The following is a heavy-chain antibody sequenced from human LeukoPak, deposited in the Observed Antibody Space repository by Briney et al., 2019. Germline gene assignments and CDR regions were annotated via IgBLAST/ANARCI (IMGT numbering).Heavy chain of an antibody. V-gene: IGHV1-18*01. Sequence: ASVKVSCKASGYSFVLYGISWVRQAPGEGPEWMGWISGSTGDTNYAQKLQGRVTMTTDTSTSTAYMELRSLRSDDTAVYYCARASYYDFWSGYFLARQYYFDYWGQGTLVTVSS. CDR3: ARASYYDFWSGYFLARQYYFDY. CDR1: GYSFVLYG. CDR2: ISGSTGDT. D-gene: IGHD3-3*01. J-gene: IGHJ4*02.